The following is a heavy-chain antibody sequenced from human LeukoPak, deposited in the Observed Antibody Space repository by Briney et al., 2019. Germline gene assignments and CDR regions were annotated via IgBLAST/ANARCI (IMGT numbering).Heavy chain of an antibody. CDR1: GGSLSGYY. V-gene: IGHV4-34*01. Sequence: SETLSLTCAVYGGSLSGYYWSWIRQPPGKGLEWIGEINHSGSTNYNPSLKSRVTISVDTSKNQFSLKLSSVTAADTAVYYCARRRPYYYYGMDVWGQGTTVTVSS. CDR2: INHSGST. D-gene: IGHD6-6*01. J-gene: IGHJ6*02. CDR3: ARRRPYYYYGMDV.